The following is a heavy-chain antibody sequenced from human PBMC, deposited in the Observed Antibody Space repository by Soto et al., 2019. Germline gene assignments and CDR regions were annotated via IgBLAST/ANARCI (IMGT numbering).Heavy chain of an antibody. CDR2: ISHDGNNK. D-gene: IGHD5-18*01. CDR3: AGGYSYGDY. V-gene: IGHV3-30*03. Sequence: QVQVVESGGGVVQPGRSLRLSCAASGFTYSNYGMQWVRQAPGKGLEWVALISHDGNNKYYSDSVKGRFTISRDNSKNTLYLQMNSQRVEDTAVYYCAGGYSYGDYWGQGTLVTVSS. CDR1: GFTYSNYG. J-gene: IGHJ4*02.